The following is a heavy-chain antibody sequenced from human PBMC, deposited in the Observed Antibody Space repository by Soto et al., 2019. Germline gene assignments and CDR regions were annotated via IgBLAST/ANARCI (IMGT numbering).Heavy chain of an antibody. J-gene: IGHJ3*02. V-gene: IGHV3-7*01. D-gene: IGHD2-15*01. CDR2: IKQDGSEK. Sequence: EVQLVESGGGLVQPGGSLRLSCAASGFTFSSYWMSWVRQAPGKGLEWVANIKQDGSEKYYVDSVKGRFTISRDNPKNSLYLQMNGLRAEDTAVYYCARDLFGYCSGGSCYGPLDAFDIWGQGTMVTVSS. CDR1: GFTFSSYW. CDR3: ARDLFGYCSGGSCYGPLDAFDI.